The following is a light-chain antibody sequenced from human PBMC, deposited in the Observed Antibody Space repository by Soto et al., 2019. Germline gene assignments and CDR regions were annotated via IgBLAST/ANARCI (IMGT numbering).Light chain of an antibody. CDR3: QQVNSYPQS. Sequence: AIQLTQSPSSLSASVGDRVTITCQASLGISSYLAWYQQKPRKPPKLLVYSASSLKSGVTSRFSGSGSGPDFTLTISSLQPEDSAISFCQQVNSYPQSFGQGTRLEI. CDR1: LGISSY. V-gene: IGKV1-13*02. CDR2: SAS. J-gene: IGKJ5*01.